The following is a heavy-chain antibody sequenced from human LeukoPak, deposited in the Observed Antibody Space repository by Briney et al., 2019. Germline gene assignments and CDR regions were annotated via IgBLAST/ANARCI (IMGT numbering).Heavy chain of an antibody. V-gene: IGHV4-39*01. CDR3: ARRYYDSSGYYPFDY. D-gene: IGHD3-22*01. CDR2: IYYSGST. J-gene: IGHJ4*02. CDR1: GGSISTGTYY. Sequence: PSETLSLTCTVSGGSISTGTYYCGWIRQPPGKGLEWIGSIYYSGSTYYNPSLKSRVTISVDTSKNQFSLKLSSVTAADTAVYYCARRYYDSSGYYPFDYWGQGTLVTVSS.